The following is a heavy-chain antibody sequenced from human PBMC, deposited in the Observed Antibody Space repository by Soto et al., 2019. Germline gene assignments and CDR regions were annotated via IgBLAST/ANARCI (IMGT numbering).Heavy chain of an antibody. V-gene: IGHV4-4*02. CDR2: IYHSGST. D-gene: IGHD3-3*01. J-gene: IGHJ4*02. CDR3: ARNQRRITIFRALVETPPIDY. Sequence: QVQLQESGPGLVKPSGTLSLTCAVSGGSISSSNWWSWVRQPPGKGLEWIGEIYHSGSTNYNPSLKSRVTISVDKSKNQFSLKLSSVTAADTAVYYCARNQRRITIFRALVETPPIDYWGQGTLVTVSS. CDR1: GGSISSSNW.